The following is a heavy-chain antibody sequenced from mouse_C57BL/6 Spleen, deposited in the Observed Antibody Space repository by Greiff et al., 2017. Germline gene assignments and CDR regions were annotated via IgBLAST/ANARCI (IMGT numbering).Heavy chain of an antibody. D-gene: IGHD2-4*01. Sequence: VQLKESGPGLVQPSQSLSLTCSVTGYSITSGYYWNWIRQFPGNKLEWMGYISYDGSNNYNPSLKNRISITRDPSKNQFFLKLNSVTTEDTATYYCAREDDYDVGFDYWGQGTTLTVSS. CDR3: AREDDYDVGFDY. CDR2: ISYDGSN. J-gene: IGHJ2*01. V-gene: IGHV3-6*01. CDR1: GYSITSGYY.